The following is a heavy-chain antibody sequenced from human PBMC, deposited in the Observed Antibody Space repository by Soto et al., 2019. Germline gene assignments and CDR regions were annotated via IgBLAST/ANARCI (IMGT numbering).Heavy chain of an antibody. CDR1: GYTFTNYY. D-gene: IGHD5-18*01. Sequence: ASVKVSCKASGYTFTNYYIHWVRQAPGQGLEWLGTINPSSGTTSYAQKFQGRVSTTRDTSTSTVYMELSSLKSEDTAMYYCASEGYRYCSAGMFEWGLGTLVTVSS. CDR2: INPSSGTT. V-gene: IGHV1-46*01. CDR3: ASEGYRYCSAGMFE. J-gene: IGHJ4*02.